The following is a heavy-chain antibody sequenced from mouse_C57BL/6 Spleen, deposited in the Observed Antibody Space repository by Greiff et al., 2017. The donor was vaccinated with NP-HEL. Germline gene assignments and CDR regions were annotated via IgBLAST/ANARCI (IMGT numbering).Heavy chain of an antibody. Sequence: VQLHQSGPELVKPGASVKISCKASGYTFTDYYMNWVKQSHGKSLEWIGDINPNNGGTSYNQKFKGKATLTVDKSSSTAYMELRSLTSEDSAVYYCARNTTEFDYWGQGTTLTVSS. J-gene: IGHJ2*01. CDR3: ARNTTEFDY. CDR2: INPNNGGT. CDR1: GYTFTDYY. V-gene: IGHV1-26*01. D-gene: IGHD1-1*01.